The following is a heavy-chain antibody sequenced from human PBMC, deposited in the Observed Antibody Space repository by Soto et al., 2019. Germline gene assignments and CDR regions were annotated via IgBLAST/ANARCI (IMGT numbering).Heavy chain of an antibody. Sequence: QVQLVESGGGVVQPGRSLRLSCAASGFTFSSYGMHWVRQAPGKGLEWVAVISYDGSNKYYVDSVKGRFTISRDNSKNTLYLQMNSLRAEDTAVYYCAKVWDQLPKSTRYYYYGMDVWGQGTTVTVSS. CDR1: GFTFSSYG. CDR3: AKVWDQLPKSTRYYYYGMDV. V-gene: IGHV3-30*18. CDR2: ISYDGSNK. J-gene: IGHJ6*02. D-gene: IGHD2-2*01.